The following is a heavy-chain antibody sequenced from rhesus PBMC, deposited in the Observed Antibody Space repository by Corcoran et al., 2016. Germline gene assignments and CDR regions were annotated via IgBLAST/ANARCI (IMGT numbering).Heavy chain of an antibody. CDR3: ARDVSQYLDWPLDS. CDR2: IYGRGGRT. J-gene: IGHJ6*01. V-gene: IGHV4-106*01. Sequence: QVQLQESGPGLVKPSETLSLTCAVSGGSISDRYYWSWIRQPPGQGLEWIGYIYGRGGRTYYNHSRKRRVTRATDTAKNQVSLKLSSGTAADTAVYYCARDVSQYLDWPLDSWGQGVVVTVSS. D-gene: IGHD3-3*01. CDR1: GGSISDRYY.